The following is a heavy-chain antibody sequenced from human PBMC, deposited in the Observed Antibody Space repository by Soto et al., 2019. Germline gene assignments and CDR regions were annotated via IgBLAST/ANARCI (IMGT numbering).Heavy chain of an antibody. D-gene: IGHD3-22*01. CDR2: TSYRSKWYN. Sequence: SQTLSLTCAISGDSVSGNSAAWNWIRQSPSRGLEWLGRTSYRSKWYNDYAVSVKSRITVTPDTYKNQFPLHLNSVTPEVTAVYYCARESPDYESSDSYFGYWGKGALVTVSS. CDR3: ARESPDYESSDSYFGY. CDR1: GDSVSGNSAA. V-gene: IGHV6-1*01. J-gene: IGHJ4*02.